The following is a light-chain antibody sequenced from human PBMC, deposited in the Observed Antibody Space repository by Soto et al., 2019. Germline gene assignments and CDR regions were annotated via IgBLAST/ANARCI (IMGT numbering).Light chain of an antibody. V-gene: IGKV1-12*01. CDR3: QQGYDLPLT. CDR1: RAIDNY. J-gene: IGKJ4*01. CDR2: LAS. Sequence: DIRLTQAPSSMSASVGDRVTLTCRASRAIDNYLAWYQQKPGTGPKLLIYLASTLQSGVPSRFSGSASGTDFTLTISSLQPEDSAIYFCQQGYDLPLTFGGGTRVEV.